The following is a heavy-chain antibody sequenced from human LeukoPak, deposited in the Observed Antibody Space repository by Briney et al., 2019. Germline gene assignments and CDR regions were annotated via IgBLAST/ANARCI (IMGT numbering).Heavy chain of an antibody. CDR2: ISGSGGST. CDR3: AKPPGYSSGWYNY. CDR1: GFTFSSYA. V-gene: IGHV3-23*01. J-gene: IGHJ4*02. Sequence: GGSLRLSCAASGFTFSSYATSWVRQAPGKGLEWVSAISGSGGSTYYADSVKGRFTISRDNSKNTLYLQMNSLRAEDTAVYYCAKPPGYSSGWYNYWGQGTLVTVYS. D-gene: IGHD6-19*01.